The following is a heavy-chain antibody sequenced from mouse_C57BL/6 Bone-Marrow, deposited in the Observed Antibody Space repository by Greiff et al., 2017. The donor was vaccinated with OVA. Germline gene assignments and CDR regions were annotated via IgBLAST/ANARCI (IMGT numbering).Heavy chain of an antibody. D-gene: IGHD2-2*01. CDR3: TGATMVKGFAY. CDR2: IDPANGDT. Sequence: VQLQQSGAELVRPGASVKLSCTASGFNIKDDYMHWVKQRPEQGLEWIGWIDPANGDTEYASKFQGKATITADTSSNTAYLQLSSLTSEDTAVYYCTGATMVKGFAYWGQGTLVTVSA. V-gene: IGHV14-4*01. CDR1: GFNIKDDY. J-gene: IGHJ3*01.